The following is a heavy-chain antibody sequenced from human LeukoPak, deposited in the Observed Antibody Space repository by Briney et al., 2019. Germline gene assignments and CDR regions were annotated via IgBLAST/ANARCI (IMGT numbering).Heavy chain of an antibody. D-gene: IGHD3-9*01. CDR3: ARDPWVYDILTGYGSQDAFDI. J-gene: IGHJ3*02. V-gene: IGHV3-33*01. CDR2: IWYDGSNK. CDR1: GFTFSSYG. Sequence: GRSLRLSCAASGFTFSSYGMHWVRQAPGKGLEWVAVIWYDGSNKYYADSVKGRFTISRDNSKNTLYLQTNSLRAEDTAVYYCARDPWVYDILTGYGSQDAFDIWGQGTMVTVSS.